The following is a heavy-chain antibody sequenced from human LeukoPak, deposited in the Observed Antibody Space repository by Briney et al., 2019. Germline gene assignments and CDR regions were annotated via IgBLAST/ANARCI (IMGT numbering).Heavy chain of an antibody. V-gene: IGHV3-30*18. D-gene: IGHD3-10*01. CDR2: ISYDGRNK. CDR3: AKDLDDHGSGTCFDY. CDR1: GFTFRSYA. Sequence: PGGSLRLSCAASGFTFRSYAIHWVRQAPGKGLEWVAFISYDGRNKYYSDSVKGRFTISRDNSKNTLFLQMNSLRAEDTAVYYCAKDLDDHGSGTCFDYWGQGTLVTVSS. J-gene: IGHJ4*02.